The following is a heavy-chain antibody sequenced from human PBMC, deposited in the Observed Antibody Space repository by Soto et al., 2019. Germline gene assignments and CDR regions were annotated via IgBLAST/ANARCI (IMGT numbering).Heavy chain of an antibody. CDR3: ARGLGTAVVGAAGFFDY. CDR2: INHSGST. V-gene: IGHV4-34*01. CDR1: GGSFSGYY. J-gene: IGHJ4*02. D-gene: IGHD6-13*01. Sequence: LSLTCAVYGGSFSGYYWSWIRQPPGKGLEWIGEINHSGSTNYNPSLKSRVTISVDTSKNQFSLKLSSVTAADTAVYYCARGLGTAVVGAAGFFDYWGQGTLVTVSS.